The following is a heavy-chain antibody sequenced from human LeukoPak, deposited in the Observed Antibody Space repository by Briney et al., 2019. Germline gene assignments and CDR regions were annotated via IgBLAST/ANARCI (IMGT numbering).Heavy chain of an antibody. CDR1: GGSISSYY. CDR2: IYYSGST. J-gene: IGHJ4*02. CDR3: ATFAVAPYYFDY. Sequence: PETLSLTCTVSGGSISSYYWSWIRQPPGKGLEWIGYIYYSGSTNYNPSLKSRVTISVDTSKNQFSLKLSSVTAADTAVYYCATFAVAPYYFDYWGQGTLVTVSS. D-gene: IGHD6-19*01. V-gene: IGHV4-59*08.